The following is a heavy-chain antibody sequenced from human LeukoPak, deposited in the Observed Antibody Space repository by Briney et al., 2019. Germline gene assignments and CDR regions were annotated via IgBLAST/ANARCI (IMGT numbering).Heavy chain of an antibody. CDR3: ARYRQAGTLDY. Sequence: ASVTVSCKASGYTFTDYFMHWVRQAPGQGLEWMGWINPNSGGTNYAQMFQGRVTMTRDTSISTAYMELSRLRSDDTAVYYCARYRQAGTLDYWGQGTLVTVSS. CDR2: INPNSGGT. J-gene: IGHJ4*02. V-gene: IGHV1-2*02. D-gene: IGHD1-7*01. CDR1: GYTFTDYF.